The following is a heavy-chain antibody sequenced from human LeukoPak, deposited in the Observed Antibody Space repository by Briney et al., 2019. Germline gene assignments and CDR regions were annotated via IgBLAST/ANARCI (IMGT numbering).Heavy chain of an antibody. CDR3: ARDYNDYAVHWFDP. D-gene: IGHD4-17*01. V-gene: IGHV3-30-3*01. CDR2: LSYDGSTA. J-gene: IGHJ5*02. CDR1: GITFNSHA. Sequence: GGSLRLSCAAPGITFNSHAMHWVRQAPGKGLEWVAVLSYDGSTAYYADSVKGRFIISRDNSKNTLYLQMNSLRAEDTAVYYCARDYNDYAVHWFDPWGQGTLVTVSS.